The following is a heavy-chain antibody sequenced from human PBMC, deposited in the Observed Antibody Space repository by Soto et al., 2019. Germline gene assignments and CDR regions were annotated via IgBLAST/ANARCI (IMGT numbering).Heavy chain of an antibody. CDR3: ARAPLLYYYDSSGYYSNYYFDY. Sequence: QVQLVESGGGVVQPGRSLRLSCAASGFTFSSYAMHWVRQAPGKGLEWVAVISYDGRNKYYADSVKGRFTISRDNSKYTLYLQMNSLRAEDTAVYYCARAPLLYYYDSSGYYSNYYFDYWGQGTLVTVSS. V-gene: IGHV3-30*04. J-gene: IGHJ4*02. CDR1: GFTFSSYA. CDR2: ISYDGRNK. D-gene: IGHD3-22*01.